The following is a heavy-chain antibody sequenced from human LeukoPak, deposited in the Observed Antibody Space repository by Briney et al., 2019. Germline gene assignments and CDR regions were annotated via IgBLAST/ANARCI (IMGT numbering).Heavy chain of an antibody. CDR3: ARGFLTTVTTPGRYYGMDV. D-gene: IGHD4-17*01. CDR1: GGTFSSYA. J-gene: IGHJ6*02. Sequence: ASVKVSCKASGGTFSSYAISWVRQAPGQGLEWMGRIIPILGIANYAQKFQGRVTITADKSTSTAYMELSSLRSEDTAVYYCARGFLTTVTTPGRYYGMDVWGQGTTVTVSS. CDR2: IIPILGIA. V-gene: IGHV1-69*04.